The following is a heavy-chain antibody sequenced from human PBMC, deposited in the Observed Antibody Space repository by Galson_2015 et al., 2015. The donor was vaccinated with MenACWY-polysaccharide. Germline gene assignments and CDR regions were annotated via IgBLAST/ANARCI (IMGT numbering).Heavy chain of an antibody. CDR1: GIRFSGSG. D-gene: IGHD2/OR15-2a*01. V-gene: IGHV3-23*01. J-gene: IGHJ4*02. CDR2: ISDRVDST. CDR3: ARGSNIWKYLDY. Sequence: SLRLSCAASGIRFSGSGMHWVRQAPGKGLEWVSVISDRVDSTHYADSAKGRFTVSRDNSRNTLYLQMNSLRGDDTAVYFCARGSNIWKYLDYRGQGALVTVSS.